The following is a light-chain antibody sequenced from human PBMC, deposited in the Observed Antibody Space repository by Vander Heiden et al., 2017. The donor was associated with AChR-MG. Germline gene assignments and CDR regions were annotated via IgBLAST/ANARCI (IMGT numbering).Light chain of an antibody. Sequence: QSVLFQPPSVSGPPGQRVTISCSGGSLNIGSNPINWYQQVSGTAPKLLIYNDDRRPSGVPDRFSGSRSGTSASLAISGLQSGDEAHYYCAAWDDSLNRWIFGGGTEL. CDR1: SLNIGSNP. J-gene: IGLJ2*01. V-gene: IGLV1-44*01. CDR3: AAWDDSLNRWI. CDR2: NDD.